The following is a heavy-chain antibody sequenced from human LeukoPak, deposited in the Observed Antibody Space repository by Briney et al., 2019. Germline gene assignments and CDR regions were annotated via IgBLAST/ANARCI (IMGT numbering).Heavy chain of an antibody. Sequence: GGSLRLSCAASGFTFSSYAMSWVRQAPGKGLEWVSAISGSGGSTYYADSVKGRFTISRDNSKNTLYLQMNSLRAEDTAVYYCAKEGEYYDFWSGYLQAYYYYGMDVWGQGTTVTVSS. CDR1: GFTFSSYA. V-gene: IGHV3-23*01. CDR3: AKEGEYYDFWSGYLQAYYYYGMDV. CDR2: ISGSGGST. J-gene: IGHJ6*02. D-gene: IGHD3-3*01.